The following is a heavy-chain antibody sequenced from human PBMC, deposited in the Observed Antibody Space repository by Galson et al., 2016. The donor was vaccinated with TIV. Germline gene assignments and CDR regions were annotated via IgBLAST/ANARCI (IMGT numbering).Heavy chain of an antibody. CDR2: INGVGST. CDR1: GFTVSDKY. J-gene: IGHJ4*02. D-gene: IGHD3-22*01. V-gene: IGHV3-53*03. CDR3: ARSYDSSGHRGRLDI. Sequence: SLRLSCAASGFTVSDKYMYWVRQPPGKGLEWVPVINGVGSTYYADSVKGRFTISRANSKNTLYLQMHSLRVEDTAVYFCARSYDSSGHRGRLDIWGQGALVTVSS.